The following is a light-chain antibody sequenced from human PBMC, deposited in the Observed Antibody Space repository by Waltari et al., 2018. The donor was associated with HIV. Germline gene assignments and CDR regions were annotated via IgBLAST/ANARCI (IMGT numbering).Light chain of an antibody. CDR3: QQYNNWPGIT. Sequence: EILMTQSPATLSVSPGERATLSCRASQSINNNLAWYQQKPGQVPRLLIYGASTGATGVPARFSGSGSGTEFTLTISSLQSEDFAVYYCQQYNNWPGITFGPGTKVDIK. CDR2: GAS. J-gene: IGKJ3*01. CDR1: QSINNN. V-gene: IGKV3-15*01.